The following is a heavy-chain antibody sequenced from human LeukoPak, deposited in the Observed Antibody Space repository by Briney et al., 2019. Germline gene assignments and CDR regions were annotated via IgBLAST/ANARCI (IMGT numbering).Heavy chain of an antibody. Sequence: GRSLRLSCAASGFTFSSYGMHWVRQAPGKGLEWVAVISYDGSNKYYADSVKGRFTISRDNSKNTLYLQMNSLRAEDTAVYYCARVGMGGSYQYYFDYWGQGTLVTVSS. CDR1: GFTFSSYG. J-gene: IGHJ4*02. V-gene: IGHV3-30*03. D-gene: IGHD1-26*01. CDR2: ISYDGSNK. CDR3: ARVGMGGSYQYYFDY.